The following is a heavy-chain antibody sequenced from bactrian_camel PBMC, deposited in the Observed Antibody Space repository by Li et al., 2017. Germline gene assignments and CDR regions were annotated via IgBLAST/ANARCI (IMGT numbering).Heavy chain of an antibody. CDR2: ISGDGTNA. CDR1: GLTFSAKW. V-gene: IGHV3S6*01. Sequence: HVQLVESGGGLVQPGWSLRLSCAASGLTFSAKWMNWVRQAAGKGLEWVARISGDGTNAWYTDPVKGRFTMSRDNALNTVALQMNSLKSEDTALYYCAATGDSWGGDFGHWGQGTQVTVS. CDR3: AATGDSWGGDFGH. J-gene: IGHJ6*01. D-gene: IGHD5*01.